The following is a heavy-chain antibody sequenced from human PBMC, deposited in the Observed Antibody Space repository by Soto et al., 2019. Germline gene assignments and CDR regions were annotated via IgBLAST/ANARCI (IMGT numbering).Heavy chain of an antibody. Sequence: PGDALKVSCKASGYSFTTYWIGWGSRIPGGGLEGLGGICPGDSDTRYSPSFQGQVTISVDKSIRTAYLQWSSLKAPGTARYYCARHVHYDSRGFCFVPGGEGTLVTVS. CDR2: ICPGDSDT. CDR1: GYSFTTYW. J-gene: IGHJ5*02. D-gene: IGHD3-22*01. CDR3: ARHVHYDSRGFCFVP. V-gene: IGHV5-51*01.